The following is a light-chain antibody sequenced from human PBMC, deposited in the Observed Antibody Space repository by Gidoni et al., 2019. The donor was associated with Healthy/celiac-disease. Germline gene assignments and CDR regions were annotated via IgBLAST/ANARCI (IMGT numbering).Light chain of an antibody. Sequence: EIVMTQSPATLSVSPGERATLSCRASQSVSSNLAWYQQKPGQAPRLLISGASTRATGIPARFSGSGSGTEVTLTISSRQSEDFAVYYCQQYNNWPPWTFGQGTKVEIK. J-gene: IGKJ1*01. CDR2: GAS. CDR1: QSVSSN. CDR3: QQYNNWPPWT. V-gene: IGKV3-15*01.